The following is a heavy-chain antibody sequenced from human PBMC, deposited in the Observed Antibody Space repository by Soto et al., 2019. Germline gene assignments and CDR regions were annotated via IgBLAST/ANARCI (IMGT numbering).Heavy chain of an antibody. CDR1: VASIIGYY. V-gene: IGHV4-59*08. J-gene: IGHJ4*02. Sequence: HLKDWAPGLVKPSRTLSLTGIFPVASIIGYYGTWIRQPPGKGLEWIGYIYYSGSTNYNPSLKSRVTISVDTSKNQFSLKLSSVTAADTAVYYCARLYGITAADFWGQGTLVTVSS. CDR3: ARLYGITAADF. CDR2: IYYSGST. D-gene: IGHD6-13*01.